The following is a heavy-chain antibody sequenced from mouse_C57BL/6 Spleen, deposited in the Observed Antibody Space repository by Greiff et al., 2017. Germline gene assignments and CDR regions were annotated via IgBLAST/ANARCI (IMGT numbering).Heavy chain of an antibody. Sequence: QVQLKQPGAELVKPGASVTVSCKASGYTFTSYWMHWVKQRPGQGLEWIGRLHPSASDTHYNQKFKGKATLTVDKSSITAYMQLSILTSEYSAVYYCAIEGIWSYWYFDVGGTGTTVTVSA. CDR2: LHPSASDT. CDR1: GYTFTSYW. J-gene: IGHJ1*03. V-gene: IGHV1-74*01. CDR3: AIEGIWSYWYFDV. D-gene: IGHD1-1*02.